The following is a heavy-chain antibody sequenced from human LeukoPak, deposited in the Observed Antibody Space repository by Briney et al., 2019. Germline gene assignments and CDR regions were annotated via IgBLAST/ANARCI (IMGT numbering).Heavy chain of an antibody. V-gene: IGHV1-2*02. D-gene: IGHD6-13*01. CDR2: INPNSGGT. Sequence: ASVKVSCKASGYTFTGYYMHWVRQAPGQGLEWMGWINPNSGGTNYAQKFQGRVTMTRDTSISTAYMELSKLRSDDTAVYYCARVDIAAAGTYYYYYMDVWGKGTTVTVSS. CDR1: GYTFTGYY. CDR3: ARVDIAAAGTYYYYYMDV. J-gene: IGHJ6*03.